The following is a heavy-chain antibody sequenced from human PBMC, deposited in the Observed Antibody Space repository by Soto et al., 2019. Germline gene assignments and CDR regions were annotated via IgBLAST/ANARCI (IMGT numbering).Heavy chain of an antibody. D-gene: IGHD2-21*02. CDR1: GFTFSTYW. CDR3: ARWGVRHCCIDY. CDR2: IKQDGSEK. V-gene: IGHV3-7*01. Sequence: GESLRPSCAPSGFTFSTYWMSWVRQAPGKGLEWVANIKQDGSEKHYVDSVKGRFTISRDNATDSLYLQMMSLKVEDVAVYYSARWGVRHCCIDYWGQGTLVTVYS. J-gene: IGHJ4*02.